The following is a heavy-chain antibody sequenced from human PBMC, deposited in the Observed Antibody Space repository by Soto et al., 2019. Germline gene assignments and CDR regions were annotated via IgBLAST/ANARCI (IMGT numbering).Heavy chain of an antibody. D-gene: IGHD3-10*01. J-gene: IGHJ6*02. Sequence: GASVKVSCKASGGTFSSYAISWVRQAPGQGLEWMGGIIPIFGTANYAQKFQGRVTITADESTSTAYMELSSLRSEDTAVYYCARDYYGSGSYYNVPGNYYGMDVWGQGTTVTVSS. CDR1: GGTFSSYA. CDR3: ARDYYGSGSYYNVPGNYYGMDV. V-gene: IGHV1-69*13. CDR2: IIPIFGTA.